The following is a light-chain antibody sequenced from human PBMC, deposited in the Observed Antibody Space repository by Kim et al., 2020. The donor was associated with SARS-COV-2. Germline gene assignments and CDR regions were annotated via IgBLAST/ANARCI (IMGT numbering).Light chain of an antibody. J-gene: IGKJ4*01. Sequence: SVAPGERATRSSRASQSVSSYLAWYQQKPGQAPRLLIYDASNRATGIPARFSGSGSGTDFTLTISSLEPEDFAVYYCQQRSNWLTFGGGTEVDIK. CDR1: QSVSSY. V-gene: IGKV3-11*01. CDR3: QQRSNWLT. CDR2: DAS.